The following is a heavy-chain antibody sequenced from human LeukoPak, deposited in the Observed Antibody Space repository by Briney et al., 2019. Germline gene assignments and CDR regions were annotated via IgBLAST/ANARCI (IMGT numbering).Heavy chain of an antibody. V-gene: IGHV3-74*01. J-gene: IGHJ4*02. D-gene: IGHD5-18*01. CDR2: INSDGSGT. CDR3: ARDRGDDTAMAPSDH. CDR1: GFTFSSYW. Sequence: PGGSLRLSCAASGFTFSSYWMHWVRQPPGKGLVWVSRINSDGSGTSYADSVKGRFTISRDNAKNSLYLQMNSLRAEDTAVYYCARDRGDDTAMAPSDHWGQGTLVTVSS.